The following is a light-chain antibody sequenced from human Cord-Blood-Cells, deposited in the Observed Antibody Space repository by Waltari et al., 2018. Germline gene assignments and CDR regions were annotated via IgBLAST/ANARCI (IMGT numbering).Light chain of an antibody. CDR3: QQDYNLPLT. J-gene: IGKJ4*01. CDR2: GGS. CDR1: QSVSSSY. Sequence: EIVMTPSLATLSMSPGERSTLSCRASQSVSSSYLSWYQQKPGQAPRLLIYGGSTRATGIPARFSGSGSGTDFTLTISSLQPEDFAVYYCQQDYNLPLTFGGGTKVEIK. V-gene: IGKV3D-7*01.